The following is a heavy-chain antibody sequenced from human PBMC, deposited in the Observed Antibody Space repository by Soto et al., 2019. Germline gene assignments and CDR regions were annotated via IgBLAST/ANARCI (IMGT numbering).Heavy chain of an antibody. CDR3: AKDITGGSGRNYYSCGMDV. V-gene: IGHV3-43*01. Sequence: EVQLVESGGVVVQPGGSRRLSCAASGFTFDDYTMHWVRQAPGKGLEWVSLISWDGGSTYYADSVKGRFTISRDNSKNSLYLQMNSLRTEDTDLYYCAKDITGGSGRNYYSCGMDVGGQGTTVTV. D-gene: IGHD3-10*01. CDR1: GFTFDDYT. J-gene: IGHJ6*01. CDR2: ISWDGGST.